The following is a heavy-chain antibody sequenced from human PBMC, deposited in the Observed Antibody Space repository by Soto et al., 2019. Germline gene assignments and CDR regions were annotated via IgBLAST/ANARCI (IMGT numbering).Heavy chain of an antibody. CDR3: ARDIGQLVPAASYEGYGGNP. Sequence: SETLSLTCTVSGGSISSSSYYWGWIRQPPGKGLEWIGSIYYSGSTYYNPSLKSRVTISVDTSKNQFSLKLSSVTAADTAVYYCARDIGQLVPAASYEGYGGNPWGQGTLVTVSS. V-gene: IGHV4-39*02. CDR1: GGSISSSSYY. D-gene: IGHD2-2*01. J-gene: IGHJ5*02. CDR2: IYYSGST.